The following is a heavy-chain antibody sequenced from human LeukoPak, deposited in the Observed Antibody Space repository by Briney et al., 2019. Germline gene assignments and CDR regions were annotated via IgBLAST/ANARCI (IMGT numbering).Heavy chain of an antibody. D-gene: IGHD3-9*01. CDR1: GYTFTGYY. CDR2: INPNSGGT. CDR3: ARNYVPLRYFDWLLSGGWFDP. J-gene: IGHJ5*02. V-gene: IGHV1-2*02. Sequence: ASVKVSCKASGYTFTGYYMHWVRQAPGQGLEWMGWINPNSGGTNYAQKFQGRVTMTRDTSISTAYMELSRLRSDDTAVYYCARNYVPLRYFDWLLSGGWFDPWGQGTLVTVSS.